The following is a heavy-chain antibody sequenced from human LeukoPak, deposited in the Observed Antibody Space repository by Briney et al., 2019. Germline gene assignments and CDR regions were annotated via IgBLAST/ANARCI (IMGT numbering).Heavy chain of an antibody. CDR2: IYTNGST. J-gene: IGHJ6*03. CDR1: NAFITSGSYY. CDR3: ATLLEASGSYYYYYMDV. D-gene: IGHD3-10*01. V-gene: IGHV4-61*09. Sequence: SQTLSLTCTVSNAFITSGSYYWTWIRQSAGKGLEWIGHIYTNGSTTYNPSLKSRVTVSVDTSKNQFSLKLTSVTAADTAVYYCATLLEASGSYYYYYMDVWGKGTTVTVSS.